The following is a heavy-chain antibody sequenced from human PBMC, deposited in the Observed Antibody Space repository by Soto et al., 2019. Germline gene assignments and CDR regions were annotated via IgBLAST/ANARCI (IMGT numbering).Heavy chain of an antibody. Sequence: ASVKVSCKASGYTFTSYGISWVRQAPGQGLEWMGWISAYNGNTNYAQKLQGRVTMTTDTSTSTAYMELRSLRSDDTAVYYCARDGPQDQYDFWGTDYYYYYMDVWGKGTTVTVSS. CDR3: ARDGPQDQYDFWGTDYYYYYMDV. J-gene: IGHJ6*03. CDR2: ISAYNGNT. D-gene: IGHD3-3*01. V-gene: IGHV1-18*01. CDR1: GYTFTSYG.